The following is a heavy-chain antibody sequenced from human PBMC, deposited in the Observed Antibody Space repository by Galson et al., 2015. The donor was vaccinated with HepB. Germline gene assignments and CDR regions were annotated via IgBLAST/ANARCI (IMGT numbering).Heavy chain of an antibody. CDR2: IWYDGSNK. CDR1: GFTFSSYG. CDR3: ARDVVRGVPYYGMDV. D-gene: IGHD3-10*01. V-gene: IGHV3-33*08. Sequence: SLRLSCAASGFTFSSYGMHWVRQASGKGLEWVSVIWYDGSNKYYADSVKGRFTISRDNSKNTLYLQMNSLRAEDTAVYYCARDVVRGVPYYGMDVWGQGTTVTVSS. J-gene: IGHJ6*02.